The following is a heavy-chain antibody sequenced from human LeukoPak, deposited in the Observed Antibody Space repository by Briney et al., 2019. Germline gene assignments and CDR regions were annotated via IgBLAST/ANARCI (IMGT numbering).Heavy chain of an antibody. CDR1: GYTFTTYA. V-gene: IGHV1-3*01. J-gene: IGHJ4*02. D-gene: IGHD3-10*01. Sequence: ASVKVSCKASGYTFTTYAIHWVRQAPGQRLEWMGWINAGNGKTKYSQKFQGRVTITRDTSASTAYMELSSLRSGNTAVYYCAREYYNSGSYYTDYWGQGTLVTVSS. CDR2: INAGNGKT. CDR3: AREYYNSGSYYTDY.